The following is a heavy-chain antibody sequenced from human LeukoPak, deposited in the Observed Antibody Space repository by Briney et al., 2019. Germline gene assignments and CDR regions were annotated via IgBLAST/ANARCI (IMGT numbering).Heavy chain of an antibody. J-gene: IGHJ3*02. CDR1: GFTFNSYT. CDR3: ARTQPGKGAFDI. V-gene: IGHV3-48*01. CDR2: ITSTSSTI. Sequence: GGSLRLSCAASGFTFNSYTMHWVRQAPGKGLDWVSYITSTSSTIYYADSVKGRFTISRDNAKNSLYLQMNSLRAEDTAVYYCARTQPGKGAFDIWGQGTMVTVSS. D-gene: IGHD7-27*01.